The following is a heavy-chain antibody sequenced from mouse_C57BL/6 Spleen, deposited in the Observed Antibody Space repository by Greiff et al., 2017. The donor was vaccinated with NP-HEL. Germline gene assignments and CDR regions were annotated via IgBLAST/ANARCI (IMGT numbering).Heavy chain of an antibody. V-gene: IGHV14-4*01. CDR2: IDPENGDT. D-gene: IGHD1-1*01. CDR1: GFNIKDDY. Sequence: VQLKQSGAELVRPGASVKLSCTASGFNIKDDYMHWVKQRPEQGLEWIGWIDPENGDTEYASKFQGKATITADTSSNTAYLQLSSLTSEDTAVYYCTTSSTTVRYFDYWGQGTTLTVSS. J-gene: IGHJ2*01. CDR3: TTSSTTVRYFDY.